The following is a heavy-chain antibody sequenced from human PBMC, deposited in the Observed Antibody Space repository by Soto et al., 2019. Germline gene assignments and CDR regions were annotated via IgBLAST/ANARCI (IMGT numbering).Heavy chain of an antibody. D-gene: IGHD1-26*01. J-gene: IGHJ4*02. CDR2: ISYDGSNK. CDR3: AKDLDQWELLDY. V-gene: IGHV3-30*18. CDR1: GFTFSSYG. Sequence: GSLRLSCAASGFTFSSYGMHWVRQAPGKGLEWVAVISYDGSNKYYADSVKGRFTISRDNSKNTLYLQMNSLRAEDTAVYYCAKDLDQWELLDYWGQGTLVTVSS.